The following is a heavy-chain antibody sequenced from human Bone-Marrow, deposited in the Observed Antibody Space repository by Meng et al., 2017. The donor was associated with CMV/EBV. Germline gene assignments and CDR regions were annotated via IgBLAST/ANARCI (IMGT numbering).Heavy chain of an antibody. CDR1: GFTFSSYS. CDR2: ISSSSSYI. V-gene: IGHV3-21*01. D-gene: IGHD4-17*01. J-gene: IGHJ6*02. CDR3: ARDLPVYYYYYGMDV. Sequence: GESLKISCAASGFTFSSYSMNWVRQAPGKGLEWVSSISSSSSYIYYADSVKGRFTISRDNAKNSLHLQMNSLRAEDTAVYYCARDLPVYYYYYGMDVWGQGTTVTAP.